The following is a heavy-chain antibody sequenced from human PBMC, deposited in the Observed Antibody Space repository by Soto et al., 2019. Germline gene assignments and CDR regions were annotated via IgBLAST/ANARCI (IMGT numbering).Heavy chain of an antibody. V-gene: IGHV4-59*01. CDR1: GGSISSYY. CDR2: IYYSGST. Sequence: SETLSLTCTVSGGSISSYYWSWIRQPPGKGLEWIGYIYYSGSTNYNPSLKSRVTISADTSKNQFSLKLSSVTAADTAVYYCARDRVVTSYYYYGMDVWGQGTTVTVSS. CDR3: ARDRVVTSYYYYGMDV. J-gene: IGHJ6*02. D-gene: IGHD2-21*02.